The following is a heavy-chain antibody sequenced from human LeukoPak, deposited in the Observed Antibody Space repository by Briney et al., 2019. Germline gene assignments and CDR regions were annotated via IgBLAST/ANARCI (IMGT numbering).Heavy chain of an antibody. J-gene: IGHJ4*02. CDR1: GYRFISHW. Sequence: HGESLQISCQASGYRFISHWIGWVRQMPGKGLEWIGMVYPGDSDTRYSPSFQGQVTISADKSISTAYLQWSSLKASDTAMYYCARHFQPLLNDIYFDYWGQGTLVTVSS. V-gene: IGHV5-51*01. CDR2: VYPGDSDT. CDR3: ARHFQPLLNDIYFDY. D-gene: IGHD1-1*01.